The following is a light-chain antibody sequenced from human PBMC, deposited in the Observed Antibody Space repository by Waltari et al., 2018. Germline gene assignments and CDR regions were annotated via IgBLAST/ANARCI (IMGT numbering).Light chain of an antibody. Sequence: ILLTQSPDTLSLSPGDGASLSCRASQDVDSTYLAWYQQRPGQAPRLLIYGASTRATDVSDRFSGSGSGTEFTLSIRRAEPEDSAVYYCQQYDTFGQGTKLMIK. CDR2: GAS. CDR3: QQYDT. V-gene: IGKV3-20*01. J-gene: IGKJ2*01. CDR1: QDVDSTY.